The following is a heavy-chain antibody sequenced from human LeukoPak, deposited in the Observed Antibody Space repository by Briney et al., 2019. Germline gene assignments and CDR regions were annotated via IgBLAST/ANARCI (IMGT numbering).Heavy chain of an antibody. V-gene: IGHV1-2*02. CDR2: INPHSGGT. CDR1: GYTFSSYG. Sequence: ASVKVSCKASGYTFSSYGISWVRQAPGQGLEWMGWINPHSGGTNYAQKFQGGVTMTRDTSITTAYMELSSLRSDDTAVYYCARDVGEYCSSTNCYASHYWGQGTLVTVSS. J-gene: IGHJ4*02. CDR3: ARDVGEYCSSTNCYASHY. D-gene: IGHD2-2*01.